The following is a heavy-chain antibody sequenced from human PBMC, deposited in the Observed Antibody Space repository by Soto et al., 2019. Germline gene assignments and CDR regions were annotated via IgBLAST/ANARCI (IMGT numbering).Heavy chain of an antibody. Sequence: SETMCLTCGVDGGSFSGYYGSWIRQHPGKGLEWIGEINHSGSTNYNPSLKSRVTISVDTSKNQFSLKLSSVTAADTAVYYCARGRLALYDFWSGYYTDPPNDPWGQGTLVTVS. CDR3: ARGRLALYDFWSGYYTDPPNDP. CDR2: INHSGST. V-gene: IGHV4-34*01. D-gene: IGHD3-3*01. CDR1: GGSFSGYY. J-gene: IGHJ5*02.